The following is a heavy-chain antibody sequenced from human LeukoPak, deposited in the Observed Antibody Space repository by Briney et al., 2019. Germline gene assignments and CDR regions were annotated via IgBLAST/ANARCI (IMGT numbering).Heavy chain of an antibody. CDR2: IIPILGIA. D-gene: IGHD5-18*01. V-gene: IGHV1-69*04. Sequence: SVKVSCKASGGTFSSYAISRVRQAPGQGLEWMGRIIPILGIANYAQKFQGRVTITADKSTSTAYMELSSLRSEDTAVYYCARDPSPLAAMVSYYFDYWGQGTLVTVSS. CDR3: ARDPSPLAAMVSYYFDY. J-gene: IGHJ4*02. CDR1: GGTFSSYA.